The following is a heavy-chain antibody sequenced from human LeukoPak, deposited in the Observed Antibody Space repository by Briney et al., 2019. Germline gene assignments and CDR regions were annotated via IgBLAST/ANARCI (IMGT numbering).Heavy chain of an antibody. V-gene: IGHV3-7*04. CDR2: IKQDGSEK. CDR3: ARDYYYGLGA. CDR1: GFTFSSNW. D-gene: IGHD3-10*01. Sequence: GGSLRLSCAASGFTFSSNWMTWVRQAPGKGLEWVANIKQDGSEKYYVDSVKGRFTISRDNAKNSLYLQLTSLRAEDTAVYYCARDYYYGLGAWGQGTLVTVSS. J-gene: IGHJ1*01.